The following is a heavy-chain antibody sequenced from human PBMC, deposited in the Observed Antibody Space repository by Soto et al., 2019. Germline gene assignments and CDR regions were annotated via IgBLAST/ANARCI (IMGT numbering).Heavy chain of an antibody. D-gene: IGHD5-18*01. CDR1: GGTIRGYY. CDR2: INNSGST. J-gene: IGHJ4*02. V-gene: IGHV4-59*12. CDR3: ARGDRSGYSYGYFF. Sequence: PSQPLPLPCTVTGGTIRGYYWSWIRQTTGKGLEWIAEINNSGSTNYNPSLKSRVTISVDTSKNQFSLKLSSVTAADTAVYYCARGDRSGYSYGYFFWGQGTLVTVSS.